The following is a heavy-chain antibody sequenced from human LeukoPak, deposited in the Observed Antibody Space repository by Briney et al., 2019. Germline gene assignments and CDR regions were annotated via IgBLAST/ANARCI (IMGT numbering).Heavy chain of an antibody. V-gene: IGHV3-7*01. CDR1: GFTFSSYG. J-gene: IGHJ4*02. Sequence: GGSLRLSCAASGFTFSSYGMHWVRQAPGKGLEWVANIKPDGSEKYFMDSVKGRFTISRDNAKNALYLEMNSLRAEDTAEYFCARERMYSGSGSTYPYYDYWGQGTLVTVSS. CDR3: ARERMYSGSGSTYPYYDY. D-gene: IGHD3-10*01. CDR2: IKPDGSEK.